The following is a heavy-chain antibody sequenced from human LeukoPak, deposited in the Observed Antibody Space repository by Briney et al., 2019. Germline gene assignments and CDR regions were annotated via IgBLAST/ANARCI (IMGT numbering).Heavy chain of an antibody. J-gene: IGHJ4*02. V-gene: IGHV3-23*01. CDR1: GFTFSNYA. Sequence: GGSLRLSCSASGFTFSNYAIHWVRQAPGKGLEWVSAISGSGGSTYYADSVKGRFTISRDNSKNTLYLQMNSLRSDDTAVYYCARDGSGVWFDYWGQGTLVTVSS. D-gene: IGHD3-10*01. CDR2: ISGSGGST. CDR3: ARDGSGVWFDY.